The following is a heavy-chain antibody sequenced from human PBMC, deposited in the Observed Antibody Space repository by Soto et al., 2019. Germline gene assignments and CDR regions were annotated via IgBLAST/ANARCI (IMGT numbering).Heavy chain of an antibody. CDR3: AKEGGDGDFDY. Sequence: QVQLVESGGGVVQPGRSLRLSCAASGFTFSSYGMHWVRQAPGKGLEWVAVISYDGSNKYYADSVKGRFTISRDNSKNTLYLQMNSLRAEDTAVYYCAKEGGDGDFDYWGQGTLVTVSS. V-gene: IGHV3-30*18. D-gene: IGHD4-17*01. CDR1: GFTFSSYG. J-gene: IGHJ4*02. CDR2: ISYDGSNK.